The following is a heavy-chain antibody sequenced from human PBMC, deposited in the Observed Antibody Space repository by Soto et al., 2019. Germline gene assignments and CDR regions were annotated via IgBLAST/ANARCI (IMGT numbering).Heavy chain of an antibody. D-gene: IGHD3-10*01. V-gene: IGHV3-7*01. CDR2: IKEDGSQK. Sequence: EVQLVESGGDLVQPGGSLRLSCAVSGFTFSHYWMTWVRQAPGKGLEWVANIKEDGSQKNYVDSVKGRFTVSRDNAKNSLYLQMNSLRDEDTAVYYCARSGSEVDYWGQGTLVIVSS. CDR1: GFTFSHYW. CDR3: ARSGSEVDY. J-gene: IGHJ4*02.